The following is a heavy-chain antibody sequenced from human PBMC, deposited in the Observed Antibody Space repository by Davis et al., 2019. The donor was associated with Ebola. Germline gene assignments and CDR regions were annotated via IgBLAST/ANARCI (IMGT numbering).Heavy chain of an antibody. Sequence: ASVKVSCKASGYTFTSYYMHWVRQAPGQGLEWMGIINPSGGSTSYAQKFQGRFTMTRDTSTSTVYMELSSLRSEDTAVYYCARADYGDYYFDYWGQGTLVTVSS. J-gene: IGHJ4*02. CDR3: ARADYGDYYFDY. CDR1: GYTFTSYY. D-gene: IGHD4-17*01. V-gene: IGHV1-46*03. CDR2: INPSGGST.